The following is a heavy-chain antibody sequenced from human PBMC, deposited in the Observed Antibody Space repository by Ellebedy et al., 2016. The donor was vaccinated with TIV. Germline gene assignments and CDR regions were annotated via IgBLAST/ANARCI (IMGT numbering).Heavy chain of an antibody. CDR2: ISKRDTT. Sequence: GESLKISCAASGFTFSDYAMTWVRQAPGKGLEWISYISKRDTTYYADSVKGRFTISRDNAKNSLYLQMNSLRAEDTAVYYCARDLGELLPALNFDYWGQGSLVTVSS. CDR3: ARDLGELLPALNFDY. J-gene: IGHJ4*02. D-gene: IGHD1-26*01. V-gene: IGHV3-69-1*01. CDR1: GFTFSDYA.